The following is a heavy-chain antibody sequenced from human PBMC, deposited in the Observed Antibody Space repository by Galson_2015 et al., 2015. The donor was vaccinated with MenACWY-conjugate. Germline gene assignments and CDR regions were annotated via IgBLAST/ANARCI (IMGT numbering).Heavy chain of an antibody. CDR1: GFTFGGSV. D-gene: IGHD3-22*01. Sequence: SLRLSCAASGFTFGGSVMHWVRQASGKGLEWVGFIRSKANNYATAYASSVKGRFTISRDDSKNMGYLHMNGLITEDTAVYYCTMIVVVDDVGYWGQGTLVTVSS. CDR3: TMIVVVDDVGY. CDR2: IRSKANNYAT. J-gene: IGHJ4*02. V-gene: IGHV3-73*01.